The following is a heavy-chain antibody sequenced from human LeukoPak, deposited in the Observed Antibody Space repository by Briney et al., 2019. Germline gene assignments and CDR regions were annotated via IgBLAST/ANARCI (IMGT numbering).Heavy chain of an antibody. J-gene: IGHJ6*03. CDR2: IIPIFGTA. D-gene: IGHD3-3*01. CDR1: GGTFSSYA. CDR3: ARVGKMKITIFGGPRSYYYMDV. V-gene: IGHV1-69*05. Sequence: ASVKVSCKASGGTFSSYAISWVRQAPGQGLEWMGGIIPIFGTANYAQKFQGRVTITTDESTSTAYMELSSLRSEDTAVYYCARVGKMKITIFGGPRSYYYMDVWGKGTTVTVSS.